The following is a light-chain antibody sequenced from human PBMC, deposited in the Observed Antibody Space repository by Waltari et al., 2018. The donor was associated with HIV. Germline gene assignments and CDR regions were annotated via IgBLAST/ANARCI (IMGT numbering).Light chain of an antibody. CDR2: DAS. Sequence: DIQMTQSPSSLSPSVGDRVTITCQASQDISNYLNWYQQKPGKAPKLLIYDASNLETGVPSRFSGSVSGTDFTFTISSLQPEDVATYYCQQYENLPLTFGGGTKVEIK. V-gene: IGKV1-33*01. CDR1: QDISNY. J-gene: IGKJ4*01. CDR3: QQYENLPLT.